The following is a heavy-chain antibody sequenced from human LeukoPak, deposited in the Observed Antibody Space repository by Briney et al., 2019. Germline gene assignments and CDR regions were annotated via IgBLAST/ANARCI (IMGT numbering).Heavy chain of an antibody. CDR3: ARVPYGDYGWFDP. Sequence: ASVKVSCKASGYTFTGYYMHWVRQAPGQGLEWMGWINPNSGGTNYAQKFQGRVTMTRDTSTSTAYMELSRLRSDDTAVYYCARVPYGDYGWFDPWGQGTLVTVSS. CDR1: GYTFTGYY. J-gene: IGHJ5*02. D-gene: IGHD4-17*01. V-gene: IGHV1-2*02. CDR2: INPNSGGT.